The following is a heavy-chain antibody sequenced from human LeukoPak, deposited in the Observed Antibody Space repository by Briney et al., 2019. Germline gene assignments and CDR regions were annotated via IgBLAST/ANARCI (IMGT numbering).Heavy chain of an antibody. CDR1: GFTFTTYW. CDR3: VRGDFDF. J-gene: IGHJ4*02. CDR2: LNHYGGDK. Sequence: GGTLRLSCATSGFTFTTYWMSWVRQASGKGLEWVATLNHYGGDKYYVDSVKGRFTISRDNAKSSLYLQMNSLRAEDTAVYYCVRGDFDFWGQGTLVTVSS. V-gene: IGHV3-7*04.